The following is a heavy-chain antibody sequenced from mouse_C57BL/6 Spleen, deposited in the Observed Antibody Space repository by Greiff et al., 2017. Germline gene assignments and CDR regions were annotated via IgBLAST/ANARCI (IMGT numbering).Heavy chain of an antibody. V-gene: IGHV5-17*01. J-gene: IGHJ2*01. CDR3: AKEYDYDDYFDY. D-gene: IGHD2-4*01. CDR1: GFTFSDYG. Sequence: DVMLVESGGGLVKPGGSLKLSCAASGFTFSDYGMHWVRQAPEKGLEWVAYISSGSSTIYYADTVKGRFTISRDNAKNTLFLQMTSLRSEDTAMYYCAKEYDYDDYFDYWGQGTTLTVSS. CDR2: ISSGSSTI.